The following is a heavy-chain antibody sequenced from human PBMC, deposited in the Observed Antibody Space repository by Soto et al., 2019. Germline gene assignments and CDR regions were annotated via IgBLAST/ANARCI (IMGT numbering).Heavy chain of an antibody. J-gene: IGHJ4*02. Sequence: SETLSLTCTVSGGSISSYYWSWIRQPPGKGLEWIGYIYYSGSTNYNPSLKSRVTISVDTSKNQFSLKLSSVTAADTAVYYCARDGVAAARNLGFDYWGQGTLVTVSS. CDR3: ARDGVAAARNLGFDY. CDR2: IYYSGST. CDR1: GGSISSYY. D-gene: IGHD6-13*01. V-gene: IGHV4-59*01.